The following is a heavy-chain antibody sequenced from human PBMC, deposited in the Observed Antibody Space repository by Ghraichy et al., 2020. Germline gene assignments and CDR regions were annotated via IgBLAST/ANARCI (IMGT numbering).Heavy chain of an antibody. CDR3: ARGGSSSWYVGDY. CDR1: DYSGTHNC. Sequence: SETLSLTCLVKDYSGTHNCSDEHTSAPQSRHSSSYVLYYIKSTSYNPSLKSRVTMSVDTSKNQFSLKWNSVTAADTAVYYCARGGSSSWYVGDYWRQG. CDR2: YYIKST. J-gene: IGHJ4*02. D-gene: IGHD6-13*01. V-gene: IGHV4-59*02.